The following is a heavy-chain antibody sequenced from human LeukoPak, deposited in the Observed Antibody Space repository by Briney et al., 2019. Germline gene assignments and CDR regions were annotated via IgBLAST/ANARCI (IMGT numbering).Heavy chain of an antibody. D-gene: IGHD3-10*01. CDR2: IYYSGST. CDR3: ARVGSITMATRAWFDP. J-gene: IGHJ5*02. V-gene: IGHV4-39*07. Sequence: PSETLSLTCTVSGCSISSSSYYWGWIRQPPGKGLEWIGCIYYSGSTYYNPSLKSRVTISVDTSKNQFSLKLSSVTAADTAVYYCARVGSITMATRAWFDPWGQGTLVTVSS. CDR1: GCSISSSSYY.